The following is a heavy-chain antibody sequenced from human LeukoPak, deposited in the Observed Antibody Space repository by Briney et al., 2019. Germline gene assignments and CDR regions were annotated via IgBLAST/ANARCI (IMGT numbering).Heavy chain of an antibody. CDR3: AREGYGSGPPPNACDI. J-gene: IGHJ3*02. Sequence: PSETLSLTCTVSGYSITSGSGYYWGWIRQPPGKGLEWIGSIHHSGSTYNNPSLKSRVIISVDTSKTQFSLRLSSVTAADTAVYYCAREGYGSGPPPNACDIWGQGTMVTVSS. CDR1: GYSITSGSGYY. CDR2: IHHSGST. V-gene: IGHV4-38-2*02. D-gene: IGHD3-10*01.